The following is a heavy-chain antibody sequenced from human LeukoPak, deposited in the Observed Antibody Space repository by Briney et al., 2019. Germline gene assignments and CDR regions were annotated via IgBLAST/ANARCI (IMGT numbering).Heavy chain of an antibody. CDR3: ARTYGSGSFDAFHI. D-gene: IGHD3-10*01. CDR1: GGSISSGGYY. Sequence: SQTLSLTCTVSGGSISSGGYYWSWIRQHPGKGLEWIAYIYYSGSTYYNPSLESRVTISVDTSKNHFSLNLSSVTAADTAVYYCARTYGSGSFDAFHIWGQGTMVTVSS. J-gene: IGHJ3*02. V-gene: IGHV4-30-4*08. CDR2: IYYSGST.